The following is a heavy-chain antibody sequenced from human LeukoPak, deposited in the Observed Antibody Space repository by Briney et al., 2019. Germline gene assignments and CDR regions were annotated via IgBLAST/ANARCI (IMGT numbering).Heavy chain of an antibody. CDR3: ARDLYYDILTGYSPPFDY. CDR1: GFTFSSYS. CDR2: ISSSSSTI. J-gene: IGHJ4*02. D-gene: IGHD3-9*01. V-gene: IGHV3-48*04. Sequence: GGSLRLSCAASGFTFSSYSMNWVRQAPGKGLEWVSYISSSSSTIYYADSVKGRFTISRDNAKNSLYLQMNSLRAEDTAVYYCARDLYYDILTGYSPPFDYWGQGTLVTVSS.